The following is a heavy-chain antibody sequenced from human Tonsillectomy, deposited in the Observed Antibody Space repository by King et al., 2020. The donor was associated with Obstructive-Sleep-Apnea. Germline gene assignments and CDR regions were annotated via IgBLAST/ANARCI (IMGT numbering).Heavy chain of an antibody. CDR1: AYSISSGYY. D-gene: IGHD1-26*01. CDR3: AREMGELLGFDY. J-gene: IGHJ4*02. CDR2: IYHSGNT. V-gene: IGHV4-38-2*02. Sequence: QLQESGPGLVKPSETLSLTCTVSAYSISSGYYWGWIRQPPGKGLEWIGFIYHSGNTYYNPSLKSRVTISLDTSKNQFSLKVTSVTAADTAVYYCAREMGELLGFDYWGQGTLVTVSS.